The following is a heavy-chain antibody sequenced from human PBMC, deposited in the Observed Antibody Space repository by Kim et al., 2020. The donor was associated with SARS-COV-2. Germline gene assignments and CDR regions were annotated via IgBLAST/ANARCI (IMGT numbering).Heavy chain of an antibody. D-gene: IGHD3-10*01. V-gene: IGHV3-33*01. Sequence: GGSLRLSCAASRFTFSNHGMHWVRQAPGKGLEWVAIIWYDGSNKYYADSVKGRFTISRDNSKNTLYLQMNSLRAEDSAVYYCARDRNGIGGYVDYWGQGTLVTLSS. CDR2: IWYDGSNK. CDR1: RFTFSNHG. J-gene: IGHJ4*03. CDR3: ARDRNGIGGYVDY.